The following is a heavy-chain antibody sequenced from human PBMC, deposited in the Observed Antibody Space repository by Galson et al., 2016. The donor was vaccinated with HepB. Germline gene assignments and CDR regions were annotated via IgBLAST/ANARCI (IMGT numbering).Heavy chain of an antibody. V-gene: IGHV3-20*04. CDR3: ARDHSSGRDNDAYDI. CDR1: GFTFDDYG. D-gene: IGHD6-19*01. Sequence: SLRLSCAASGFTFDDYGMTWVRQAPGKGLEWVSGINWSGHYTNYADSVKGRLTISRDNAKNSLYLQMNSLRAEDKALYYCARDHSSGRDNDAYDIWGQGTMVTVSS. J-gene: IGHJ3*02. CDR2: INWSGHYT.